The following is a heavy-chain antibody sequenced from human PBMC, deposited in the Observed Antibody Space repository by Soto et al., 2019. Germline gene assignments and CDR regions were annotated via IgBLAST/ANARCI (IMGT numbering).Heavy chain of an antibody. V-gene: IGHV6-1*01. CDR3: ERDGTESAEYSSSSPTYYYYGMDV. CDR2: TYYRSKWYN. D-gene: IGHD6-6*01. J-gene: IGHJ6*02. CDR1: GDSVSSNSSA. Sequence: SQTLSLTFAISGDSVSSNSSAWNWIRQSPSRVLEWLGRTYYRSKWYNDYAVSVKSRITINPDTSKNQFSLQPNSVTPEDTAVYYCERDGTESAEYSSSSPTYYYYGMDVWGQGTTVTVYS.